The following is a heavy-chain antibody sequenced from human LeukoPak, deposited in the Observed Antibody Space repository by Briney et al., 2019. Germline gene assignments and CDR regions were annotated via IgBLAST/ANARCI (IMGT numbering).Heavy chain of an antibody. CDR3: ARDRSGSYRDAFDI. V-gene: IGHV1-69*13. CDR2: IIPIFGTA. J-gene: IGHJ3*02. Sequence: VASVKVSCKASGGTFSSYAISWVRQAPGQGLEWMGGIIPIFGTANYAQKFQGRVTITADESTSTAYMELSSLRSEDTAVYYCARDRSGSYRDAFDIWGQGTMVTVSS. D-gene: IGHD1-26*01. CDR1: GGTFSSYA.